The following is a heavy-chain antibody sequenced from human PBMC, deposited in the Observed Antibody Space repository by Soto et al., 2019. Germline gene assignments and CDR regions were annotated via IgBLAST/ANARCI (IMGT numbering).Heavy chain of an antibody. V-gene: IGHV1-18*01. D-gene: IGHD1-1*01. J-gene: IGHJ4*02. CDR3: ARGRYGDY. CDR2: ISAHKGNT. Sequence: QVHLVQSGAEVKKPGASVKVSCKASGYTFTSYGITWVRQAPGQGLEWMGWISAHKGNTDYAQKLQGRVIVTRDTSTSTAYAELGGLRSTGTAMYYCARGRYGDYWGQGALVTVSS. CDR1: GYTFTSYG.